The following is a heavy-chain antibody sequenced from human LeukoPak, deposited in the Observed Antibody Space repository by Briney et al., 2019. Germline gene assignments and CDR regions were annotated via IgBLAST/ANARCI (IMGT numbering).Heavy chain of an antibody. CDR1: GFTFSSYW. J-gene: IGHJ4*02. V-gene: IGHV3-7*01. Sequence: GGSLRLSCAASGFTFSSYWMSWVRQAPGKGLEWVANIKQDGSEKYYVDSVKGRFTISRGNAKNSLYLQMNSLRAEDTAVYYCARGPYYDSSGYSPSPYYFDYWGQGTLVTVSS. CDR2: IKQDGSEK. D-gene: IGHD3-22*01. CDR3: ARGPYYDSSGYSPSPYYFDY.